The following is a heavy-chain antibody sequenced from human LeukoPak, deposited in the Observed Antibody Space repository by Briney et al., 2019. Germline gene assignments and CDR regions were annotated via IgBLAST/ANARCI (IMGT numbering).Heavy chain of an antibody. CDR3: AREFRVVAPTQGDDY. V-gene: IGHV1-8*01. D-gene: IGHD2-21*01. Sequence: GASVKVSCKASGYTFTSYDINWVRLASGQGLEWMGWMDPNNGNTGYAQKFQGRVTMTRNTSMNTAYMELSSLRSEDTAVYYCAREFRVVAPTQGDDYWGQGTLVTVSS. J-gene: IGHJ4*02. CDR1: GYTFTSYD. CDR2: MDPNNGNT.